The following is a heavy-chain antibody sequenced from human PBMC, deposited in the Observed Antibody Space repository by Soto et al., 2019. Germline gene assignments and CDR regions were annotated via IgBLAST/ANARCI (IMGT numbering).Heavy chain of an antibody. CDR3: AKDHLGFTTGNFDY. J-gene: IGHJ4*02. D-gene: IGHD1-1*01. CDR2: ISGSGGST. Sequence: GGSLRLSCAASGVPFSSYAMSWVRQAPGKGLEWVSAISGSGGSTYYADSVKGRFTISRDNSKNTLYLQMNSLRAEDTAVYYCAKDHLGFTTGNFDYWGQGTLVTVSS. V-gene: IGHV3-23*01. CDR1: GVPFSSYA.